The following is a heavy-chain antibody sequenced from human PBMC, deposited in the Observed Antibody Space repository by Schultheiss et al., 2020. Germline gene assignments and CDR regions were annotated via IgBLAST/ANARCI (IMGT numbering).Heavy chain of an antibody. CDR1: GFTFSSYS. V-gene: IGHV3-48*04. D-gene: IGHD6-19*01. Sequence: GGSLRLSCAASGFTFSSYSMNWVRQAPGKGLEWVSGISWNSGSIGYADSVKGRFTISRDNAKNSLYLQMNSLRAEDTAVYYCARVRSYSSGWSYFDYWGQGTLVTVSS. CDR2: ISWNSGSI. CDR3: ARVRSYSSGWSYFDY. J-gene: IGHJ4*02.